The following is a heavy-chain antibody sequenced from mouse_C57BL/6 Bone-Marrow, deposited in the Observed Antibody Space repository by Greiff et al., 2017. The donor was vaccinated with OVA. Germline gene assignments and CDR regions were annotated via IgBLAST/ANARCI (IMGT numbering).Heavy chain of an antibody. Sequence: VQLQQSGPELVKPGASVKISCKASGYAFSSSWMNWVKQRPGKGLEWIGRIYPGDGDTNYNGKFKGKATLTADKSSSTAYMQLSSLTSEDSAVYFCARVYGSSPWFAYWGQGTLVTVSA. D-gene: IGHD1-1*01. V-gene: IGHV1-82*01. CDR3: ARVYGSSPWFAY. CDR2: IYPGDGDT. CDR1: GYAFSSSW. J-gene: IGHJ3*01.